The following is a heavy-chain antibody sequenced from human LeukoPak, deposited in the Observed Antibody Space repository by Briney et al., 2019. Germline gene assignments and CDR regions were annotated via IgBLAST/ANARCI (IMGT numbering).Heavy chain of an antibody. CDR2: ISAYNGNT. D-gene: IGHD6-13*01. J-gene: IGHJ4*02. V-gene: IGHV1-18*01. Sequence: ASVKVSCKASGYTFTSYGISWVRQAPGQGLEWMGWISAYNGNTNYAQKLQGRVTMTTDTSTSTAYMELRSLRSDDTAVYYYAREGLGLASSWYRVDYWGQGTLVTVSS. CDR1: GYTFTSYG. CDR3: AREGLGLASSWYRVDY.